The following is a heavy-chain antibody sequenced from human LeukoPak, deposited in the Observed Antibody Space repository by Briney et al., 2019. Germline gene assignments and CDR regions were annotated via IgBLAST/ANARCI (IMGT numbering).Heavy chain of an antibody. Sequence: PGGSLRLSCAASGFTFSSYSMNWVRQAPGKGLKWVSSISSSSSYIYYADSVKGRFTISRDNAKNSLYLQMNSLRAEDTAVYYCARAEVLMVYAIDYWGQGTLVTVSS. CDR1: GFTFSSYS. D-gene: IGHD2-8*01. CDR3: ARAEVLMVYAIDY. V-gene: IGHV3-21*01. CDR2: ISSSSSYI. J-gene: IGHJ4*02.